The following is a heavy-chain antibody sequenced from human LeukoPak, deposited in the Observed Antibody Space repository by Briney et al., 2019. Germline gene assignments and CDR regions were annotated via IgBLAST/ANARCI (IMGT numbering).Heavy chain of an antibody. CDR3: ASGYSYGQFYFDY. Sequence: GGSLRLSCAASGFTFSDYYMSWIRQDPGKGLEWVSYISSSGSTIYYADSVKGRFTISRDNAKNSLYLQMNSLRAEDTAVYYCASGYSYGQFYFDYWGQGTLVTVSS. D-gene: IGHD5-18*01. V-gene: IGHV3-11*04. CDR1: GFTFSDYY. CDR2: ISSSGSTI. J-gene: IGHJ4*02.